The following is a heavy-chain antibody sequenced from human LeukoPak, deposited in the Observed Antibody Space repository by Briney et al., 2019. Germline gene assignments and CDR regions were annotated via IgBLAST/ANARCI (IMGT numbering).Heavy chain of an antibody. J-gene: IGHJ4*02. CDR2: IYYSGST. CDR1: GGSISGSAYY. V-gene: IGHV4-39*01. Sequence: SETLSLTCTVSGGSISGSAYYWGWIRQPPGKGLEWIGSIYYSGSTYYNPSLKSRVTISADTSKNQFSLKLTSLTATATALYYCARLXXXXXAVXXXWXQGTLVTVSS. CDR3: ARLXXXXXAVXXX.